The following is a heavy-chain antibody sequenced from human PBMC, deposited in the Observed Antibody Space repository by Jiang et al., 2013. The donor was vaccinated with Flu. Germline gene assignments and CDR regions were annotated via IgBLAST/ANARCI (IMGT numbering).Heavy chain of an antibody. CDR3: ARDLGIEVGATRFDL. J-gene: IGHJ4*02. CDR2: XPYIWYT. D-gene: IGHD2-15*01. Sequence: SGAEVKKPGSSVRVSCKTSGATSAVLQSAGCDKPLDKGLSGWRDXPYIWYTNYAPKFQGRITLTADKSTNTAYMQLNSLRSEDTAVYFCARDLGIEVGATRFDLWGQGTLVTVSS. V-gene: IGHV1-69*06. CDR1: GATSAVL.